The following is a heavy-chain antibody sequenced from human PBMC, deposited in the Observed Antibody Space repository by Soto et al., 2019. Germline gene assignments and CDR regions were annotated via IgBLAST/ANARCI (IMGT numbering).Heavy chain of an antibody. Sequence: SETLSLTCTVSGGSISSYYWSWIRQPPGKGLEWIGYIYYSGSTHYNHSLKSRVTMSVDASRNLFSLKLSSVTAADTAVYFCTRSHYFDYWGQGALVTVSS. CDR1: GGSISSYY. J-gene: IGHJ4*02. V-gene: IGHV4-59*08. CDR2: IYYSGST. CDR3: TRSHYFDY.